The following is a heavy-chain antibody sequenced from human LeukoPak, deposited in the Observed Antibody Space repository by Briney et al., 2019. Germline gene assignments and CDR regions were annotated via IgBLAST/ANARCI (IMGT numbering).Heavy chain of an antibody. J-gene: IGHJ6*03. CDR1: GGSISSTTYY. D-gene: IGHD2-15*01. CDR3: ARGLHYYYYMDV. CDR2: MSYRGTT. Sequence: PSETLSLTCTVSGGSISSTTYYWGWIRQPPGKGLEWIGSMSYRGTTYYNPSLKSRVTISVDTSKNQFSLKLSSVTAADTAVYYCARGLHYYYYMDVWGKGTTVTISS. V-gene: IGHV4-39*07.